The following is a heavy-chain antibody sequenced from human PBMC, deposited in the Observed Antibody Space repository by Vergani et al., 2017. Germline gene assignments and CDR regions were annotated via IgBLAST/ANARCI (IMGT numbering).Heavy chain of an antibody. CDR2: MNPNSGNT. D-gene: IGHD6-13*01. CDR1: GYTFTSYD. CDR3: AGGLSIAAAGTFGDWFDP. Sequence: QVQLVQSGAEVKKTGASVKVSCKASGYTFTSYDINWVRQATGQGLEWMGWMNPNSGNTGYAQKFQGRVTMTRNTSISTAYMELSSLRSEDTAVYYCAGGLSIAAAGTFGDWFDPWGQGTLVTVSS. J-gene: IGHJ5*02. V-gene: IGHV1-8*01.